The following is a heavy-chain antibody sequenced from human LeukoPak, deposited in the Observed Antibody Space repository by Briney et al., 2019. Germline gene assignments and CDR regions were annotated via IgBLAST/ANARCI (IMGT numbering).Heavy chain of an antibody. CDR1: GFTVSSNY. Sequence: GALRLSCAVSGFTVSSNYMSWVRQAPGKGLEWVSVIYSGGTTYYADSVKGRFTISRDNSKKTLYLQMNSLRAEDTAVYYCARAVDIVATTPFDIWGQGTMVTVSS. J-gene: IGHJ3*02. D-gene: IGHD5-12*01. V-gene: IGHV3-66*01. CDR2: IYSGGTT. CDR3: ARAVDIVATTPFDI.